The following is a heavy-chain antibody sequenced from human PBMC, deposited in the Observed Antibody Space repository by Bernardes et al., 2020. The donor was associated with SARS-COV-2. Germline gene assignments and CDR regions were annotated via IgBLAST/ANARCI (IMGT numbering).Heavy chain of an antibody. J-gene: IGHJ5*02. V-gene: IGHV1-18*01. CDR1: IYSSRNYG. CDR3: ARGEGYDP. CDR2: ISASNGRT. Sequence: ASVKVSCQASIYSSRNYGVSWVRQAPGQGLEWLGWISASNGRTRYAENLQHRVTLTTDTSTGTAYLEMRSLRPEDTAVYYCARGEGYDPWGQGTLVTVSS.